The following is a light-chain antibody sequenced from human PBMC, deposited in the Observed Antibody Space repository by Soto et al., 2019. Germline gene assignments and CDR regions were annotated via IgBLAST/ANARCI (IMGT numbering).Light chain of an antibody. J-gene: IGKJ2*01. CDR3: MQALGTLYI. CDR1: HSLLHSNGYNY. CDR2: LGS. V-gene: IGKV2-28*01. Sequence: DIVVTQPPLSLPVTPGEAASISCKSTHSLLHSNGYNYLDWYLQRPGQSPQLLVYLGSNRASGVPDRFTGSGSGSYFTLEISRVEAEDVGVYYCMQALGTLYIFGQGTKLEIK.